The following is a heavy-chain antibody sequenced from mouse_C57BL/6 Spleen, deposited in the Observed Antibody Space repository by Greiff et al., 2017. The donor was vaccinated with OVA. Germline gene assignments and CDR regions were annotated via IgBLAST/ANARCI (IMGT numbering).Heavy chain of an antibody. D-gene: IGHD2-2*01. Sequence: LEESGAELARPGASVKLSCKASGYTFTSYGISWVKQRTGQGLEWIGEIYPRSGNTYYNEKVKGKATLTADKSSSTAYMELRSLTSEDSAVYFCARKMGYDDYYAMDYWGQGTSVTVSS. CDR1: GYTFTSYG. V-gene: IGHV1-81*01. CDR3: ARKMGYDDYYAMDY. J-gene: IGHJ4*01. CDR2: IYPRSGNT.